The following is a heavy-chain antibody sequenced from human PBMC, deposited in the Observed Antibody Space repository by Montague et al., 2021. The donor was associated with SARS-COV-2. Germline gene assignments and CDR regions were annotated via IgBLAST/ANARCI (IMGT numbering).Heavy chain of an antibody. CDR3: AREDFSGSTPYFFDY. V-gene: IGHV4-61*02. CDR2: IYSSGST. J-gene: IGHJ4*02. CDR1: GGSTTSGGYY. Sequence: TLSLTCTVSGGSTTSGGYYWSWIRQPAGRGLEWIGRIYSSGSTVHNPPLRSRVALTVATSKNQFSLKLSSVTAADTAVYFCAREDFSGSTPYFFDYWGQGSLVTVSS. D-gene: IGHD6-19*01.